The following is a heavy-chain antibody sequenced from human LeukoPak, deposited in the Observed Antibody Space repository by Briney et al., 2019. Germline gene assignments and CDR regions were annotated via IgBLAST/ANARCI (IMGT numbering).Heavy chain of an antibody. CDR3: AKDPRDSSGYWYFDY. J-gene: IGHJ4*02. Sequence: GGSLRLSCAASGFTFSSYSMNWVRQAPGKGLEWVSSISSSSSYIYYADSVKGRFTISRDNSKNTLYLQMNSLRAEDTAVYYCAKDPRDSSGYWYFDYWGQGTLVTVSS. CDR1: GFTFSSYS. D-gene: IGHD3-22*01. V-gene: IGHV3-21*01. CDR2: ISSSSSYI.